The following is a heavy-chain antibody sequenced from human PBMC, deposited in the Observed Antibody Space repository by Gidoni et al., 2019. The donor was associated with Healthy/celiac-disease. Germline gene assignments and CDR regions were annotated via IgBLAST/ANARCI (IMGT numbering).Heavy chain of an antibody. D-gene: IGHD1-26*01. CDR2: MSRILGIA. CDR3: ASLMSSCSPDVGACYFDL. Sequence: QMQLVQSGAEVKKPGSSVKVYGQAAGGTFSSYATSWVRQAPGEGLEWIGRMSRILGIANYAQKFQGRVTITADKSTSTAYLELSSLSSEDTAVYYCASLMSSCSPDVGACYFDLWGRGTLVTVSS. V-gene: IGHV1-69*09. J-gene: IGHJ2*01. CDR1: GGTFSSYA.